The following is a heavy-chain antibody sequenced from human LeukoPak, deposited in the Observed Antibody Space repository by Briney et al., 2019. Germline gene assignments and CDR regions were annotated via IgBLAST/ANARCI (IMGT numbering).Heavy chain of an antibody. D-gene: IGHD3-3*01. Sequence: KTSETLSLTCTVSGDSMNSYYWSWIRQPPGKGLEWIGYIYYSGSTNYNPSLKSRVTISVDTSKNQFSLKLSSVTAADTAVYYCVRSRWSLSVWGQGTTVTVSS. CDR3: VRSRWSLSV. CDR2: IYYSGST. J-gene: IGHJ6*02. CDR1: GDSMNSYY. V-gene: IGHV4-59*01.